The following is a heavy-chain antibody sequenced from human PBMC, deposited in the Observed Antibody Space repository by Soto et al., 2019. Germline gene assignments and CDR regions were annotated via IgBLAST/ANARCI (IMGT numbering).Heavy chain of an antibody. CDR2: MTPNIGNT. D-gene: IGHD6-13*01. CDR1: GYTFTSYD. J-gene: IGHJ6*02. V-gene: IGHV1-8*01. CDR3: ARPSSSWYRGYYSGMDF. Sequence: QVQLVQSGAEVKKPGASVKVSCKASGYTFTSYDINWVRQATGQGLEWMGWMTPNIGNTGYAQKFQGRVTVTRNTSICTAYMELSSLRSEDTAVYYCARPSSSWYRGYYSGMDFWGQGTTVTVSS.